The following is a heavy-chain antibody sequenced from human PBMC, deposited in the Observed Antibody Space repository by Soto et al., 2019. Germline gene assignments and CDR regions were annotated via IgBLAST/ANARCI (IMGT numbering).Heavy chain of an antibody. Sequence: QVQLQQWGAGLLKTSETLSLTCAVYGGSFSGYYWSWIRQPPGKGLEWIGEINHSGSTNYNPSLKSRVTISVDTSKNQFSLKLSSVTAADTAVYYCARDRITMVRGVMAPYFDYWGQGTLVTVSS. V-gene: IGHV4-34*01. D-gene: IGHD3-10*01. J-gene: IGHJ4*02. CDR1: GGSFSGYY. CDR3: ARDRITMVRGVMAPYFDY. CDR2: INHSGST.